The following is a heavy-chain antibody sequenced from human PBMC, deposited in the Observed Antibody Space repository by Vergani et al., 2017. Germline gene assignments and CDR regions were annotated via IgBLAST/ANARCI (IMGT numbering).Heavy chain of an antibody. J-gene: IGHJ3*02. CDR2: ISSSGSTI. Sequence: EVQLVESGGGLVQPGGSLRLSCAASGFTFSSYEMNWVRQAPGKGLEWVSYISSSGSTIYYADSVKGRFTISRDNAKNSLYLQMNSLRAEDTAVYYCARSWVGDAFDIWSQGTMVTVSS. CDR3: ARSWVGDAFDI. D-gene: IGHD1-26*01. CDR1: GFTFSSYE. V-gene: IGHV3-48*03.